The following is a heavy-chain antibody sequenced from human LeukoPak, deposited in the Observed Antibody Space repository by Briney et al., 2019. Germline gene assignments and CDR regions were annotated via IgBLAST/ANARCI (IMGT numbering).Heavy chain of an antibody. V-gene: IGHV5-51*01. CDR3: AREGYCSSTSCPSDAFDI. Sequence: GESLKISCKGSGYSFTNYWIGWVRQMPGKGLEWMGIIYPGDSDTRYSPSFQGQVTTSADKSISTAYLQWSSLKASDTAMYYCAREGYCSSTSCPSDAFDIWGQGTMVTVSS. CDR1: GYSFTNYW. D-gene: IGHD2-2*01. J-gene: IGHJ3*02. CDR2: IYPGDSDT.